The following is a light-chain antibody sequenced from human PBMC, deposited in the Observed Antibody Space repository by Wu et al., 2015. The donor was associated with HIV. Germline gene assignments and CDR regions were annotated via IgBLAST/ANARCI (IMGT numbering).Light chain of an antibody. CDR2: GAS. V-gene: IGKV3-15*01. J-gene: IGKJ5*01. CDR3: QQYNNWPPRAIT. CDR1: QSVSSN. Sequence: SCRASQSVSSNLAWYQQKPGQAPRLLIYGASTRATGIPARFSGSGSGTEFTLTISSMQSEDFAVYYCQQYNNWPPRAITFGQGTRLEIK.